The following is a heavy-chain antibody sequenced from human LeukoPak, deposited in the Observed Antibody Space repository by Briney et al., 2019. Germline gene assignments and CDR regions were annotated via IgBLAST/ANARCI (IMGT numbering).Heavy chain of an antibody. Sequence: SETLSLTCTVSGGSISSGGYYWSWIRQPPGKGLEWIGYIYHSGSTYYNPSLKSRVTISVDKSKNQFSLKVKSVTAADTAVYYCARGGYFDTSGNLFDYWGQGTLVTVSS. CDR1: GGSISSGGYY. CDR3: ARGGYFDTSGNLFDY. D-gene: IGHD3-22*01. V-gene: IGHV4-30-2*01. CDR2: IYHSGST. J-gene: IGHJ4*02.